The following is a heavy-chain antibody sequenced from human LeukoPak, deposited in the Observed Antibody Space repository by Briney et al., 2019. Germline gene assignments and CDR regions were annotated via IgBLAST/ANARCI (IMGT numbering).Heavy chain of an antibody. D-gene: IGHD4-23*01. CDR2: IRRGTNSYTT. V-gene: IGHV3-72*01. CDR1: AFTFSDYI. CDR3: TRDGGEGGNSAFDI. J-gene: IGHJ3*02. Sequence: GGSLRLSCAASAFTFSDYILDWGRQAPGKGVEWVGRIRRGTNSYTTEYAAAVKRRFIISRDDSKHSLYLHMNSLKTEDTAVYYCTRDGGEGGNSAFDIWGQGTMVTVSS.